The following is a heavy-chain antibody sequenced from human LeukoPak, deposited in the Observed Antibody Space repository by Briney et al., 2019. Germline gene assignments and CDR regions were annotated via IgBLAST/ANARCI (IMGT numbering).Heavy chain of an antibody. J-gene: IGHJ4*02. Sequence: GGALRLSCEASGFTFSNYGMRWVRDGPDRGLECGADIWDEGSNKYYADSVKGRFTISRDIPKNTLYLQMDSVRAEDTAVYYCTVMGGEHLVLDYWGQGTLVTVSS. V-gene: IGHV3-33*01. D-gene: IGHD6-6*01. CDR3: TVMGGEHLVLDY. CDR1: GFTFSNYG. CDR2: IWDEGSNK.